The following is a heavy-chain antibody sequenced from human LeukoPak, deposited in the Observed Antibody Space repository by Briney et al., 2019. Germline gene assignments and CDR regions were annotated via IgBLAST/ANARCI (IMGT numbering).Heavy chain of an antibody. CDR3: AREQTFQYFDS. V-gene: IGHV3-66*01. Sequence: GGSLRLSCAASGFTVSKNYMNWVRQAPGKGLEWVSVIYSGGSTYYADSVKGRFTISRDNSKNTLYLQMNSLRAEDTAVYYCAREQTFQYFDSWGQGTLVTVSS. D-gene: IGHD3-16*01. CDR1: GFTVSKNY. J-gene: IGHJ4*02. CDR2: IYSGGST.